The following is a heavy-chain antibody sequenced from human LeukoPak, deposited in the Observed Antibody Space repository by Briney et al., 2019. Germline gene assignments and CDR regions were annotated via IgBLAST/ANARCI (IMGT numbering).Heavy chain of an antibody. CDR2: ISSSSSYI. V-gene: IGHV3-21*01. J-gene: IGHJ4*02. Sequence: RGCLRPSCAASGFTFSSYSMNWVRQAPGKGLEWVSSISSSSSYISYADSVKGRFPISGDNAKNSLYLQMNSLRAEDTAVYYCARDTTVAGTSDYWGQGTLVTVSS. CDR3: ARDTTVAGTSDY. D-gene: IGHD6-19*01. CDR1: GFTFSSYS.